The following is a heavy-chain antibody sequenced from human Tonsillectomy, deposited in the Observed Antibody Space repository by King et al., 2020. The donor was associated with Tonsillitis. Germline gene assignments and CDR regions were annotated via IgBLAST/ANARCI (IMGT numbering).Heavy chain of an antibody. CDR2: IYWNGDE. D-gene: IGHD5-18*01. J-gene: IGHJ4*02. CDR1: GFSISTTGVG. V-gene: IGHV2-5*01. Sequence: HITLKESGPTLAKPTQTLTLTCSLSGFSISTTGVGVGWIRQPPGKALEWLALIYWNGDEHYRPSLQSRLTITRDTSRNQVVLKMTNMDPVETATYYCARSGFSSGLLAFYFDQWGQGTLVTVSS. CDR3: ARSGFSSGLLAFYFDQ.